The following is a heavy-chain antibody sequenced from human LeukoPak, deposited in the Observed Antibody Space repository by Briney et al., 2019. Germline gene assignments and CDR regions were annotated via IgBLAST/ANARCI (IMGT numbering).Heavy chain of an antibody. Sequence: GRSLRLSRAASGFTFGDYAMHWVRQAPGKGLEWVSGISWNSGSIGYADSVKGRFTISRDNAKNSLYLQMNSLRAEDTALYYCAKDVLGYCSGGSCYSGFDYWGQGTLVTVSS. J-gene: IGHJ4*02. CDR1: GFTFGDYA. V-gene: IGHV3-9*01. D-gene: IGHD2-15*01. CDR3: AKDVLGYCSGGSCYSGFDY. CDR2: ISWNSGSI.